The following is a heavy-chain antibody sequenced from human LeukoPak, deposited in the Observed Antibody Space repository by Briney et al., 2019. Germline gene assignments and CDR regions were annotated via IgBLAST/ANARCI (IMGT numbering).Heavy chain of an antibody. D-gene: IGHD6-13*01. CDR3: ARGRIAAAGIWYFDL. V-gene: IGHV6-1*01. J-gene: IGHJ2*01. CDR1: GDSVSSNSAA. CDR2: TYYRSKWYN. Sequence: SQTLSLTCAISGDSVSSNSAAWNWIRQSPSRGLEWLGRTYYRSKWYNDYAVSVKSRITINPDTSKNQFSLKLSSVTAADTAVYYCARGRIAAAGIWYFDLWGRGTLVTVSS.